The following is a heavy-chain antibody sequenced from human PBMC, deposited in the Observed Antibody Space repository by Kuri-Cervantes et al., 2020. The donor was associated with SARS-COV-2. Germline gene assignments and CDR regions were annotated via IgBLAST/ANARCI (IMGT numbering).Heavy chain of an antibody. J-gene: IGHJ4*02. CDR1: GFAVRNTY. D-gene: IGHD5-18*01. CDR2: IYSGGNT. Sequence: GESLKISCAASGFAVRNTYMAWVRQAPGKGLECVSVIYSGGNTYYTDSVKGRFTISRDSSKNTLYLHMNSLRAEDTAVYYCARAKSPNAALVPADYWGQGTLVTVSS. V-gene: IGHV3-53*01. CDR3: ARAKSPNAALVPADY.